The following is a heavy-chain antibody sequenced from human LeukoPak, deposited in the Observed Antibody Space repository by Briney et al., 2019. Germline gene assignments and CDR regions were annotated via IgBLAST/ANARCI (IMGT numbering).Heavy chain of an antibody. CDR1: GGSISPYF. J-gene: IGHJ5*02. CDR2: ISYTGST. V-gene: IGHV4-59*01. D-gene: IGHD3-10*01. CDR3: ARDDYRGVTNFDP. Sequence: RTSETLSLTCTVSGGSISPYFWSWIRQPPGKGLEWIGYISYTGSTNYNPSLKSRVTISVDTSKNQFSLQLTSMTAADTAVYYCARDDYRGVTNFDPWGQGTLVTVSS.